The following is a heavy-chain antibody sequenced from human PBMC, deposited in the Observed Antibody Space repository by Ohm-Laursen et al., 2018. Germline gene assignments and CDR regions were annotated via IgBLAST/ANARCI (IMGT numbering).Heavy chain of an antibody. Sequence: TLSLTCAVSGYSISSGYYWSWIRQPPGKGLEWIGEINHSGSTNYNPSLKSRVTISVDTSKNQFSLKLSSVTAADTAVYYCAREQPGIAAAAHPPFDYWGQGTLVTVSS. J-gene: IGHJ4*02. D-gene: IGHD6-13*01. CDR1: GYSISSGYY. CDR2: INHSGST. V-gene: IGHV4-38-2*02. CDR3: AREQPGIAAAAHPPFDY.